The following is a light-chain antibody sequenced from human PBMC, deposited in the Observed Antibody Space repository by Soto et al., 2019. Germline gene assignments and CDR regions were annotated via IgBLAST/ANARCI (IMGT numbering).Light chain of an antibody. V-gene: IGKV3-20*01. J-gene: IGKJ1*01. CDR2: GAS. CDR1: QSVSSFY. CDR3: HHSGSSGT. Sequence: EIVSTQPPGTPSLTPGERATLPCRASQSVSSFYLAWYQQKPGQAPRLLIYGASSRATGIPDRFSGSGSGTDFTLTISRLEPEDFAVYYCHHSGSSGTFGQGTKVDIK.